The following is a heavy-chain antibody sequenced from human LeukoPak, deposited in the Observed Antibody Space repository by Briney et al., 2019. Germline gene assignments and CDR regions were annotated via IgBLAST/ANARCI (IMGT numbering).Heavy chain of an antibody. CDR3: ARFNPFGVDDY. J-gene: IGHJ4*02. CDR1: GFTFGSFA. CDR2: ISDFGGTT. Sequence: PGGSLRLSCAASGFTFGSFAMSWVRQAPGKGLEWVSSISDFGGTTYYAVSVKGRFTISRDNSQNTLYLQMNSLRAEDTALYYCARFNPFGVDDYWGQGTLVTVSS. D-gene: IGHD3-10*01. V-gene: IGHV3-23*01.